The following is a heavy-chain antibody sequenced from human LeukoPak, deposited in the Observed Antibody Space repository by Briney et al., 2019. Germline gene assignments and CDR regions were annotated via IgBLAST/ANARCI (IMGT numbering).Heavy chain of an antibody. CDR3: ARDLRVSWAYGMDV. J-gene: IGHJ6*04. CDR1: GFTFSSYA. D-gene: IGHD4-17*01. V-gene: IGHV3-30*04. Sequence: QPGRSLRLSCAASGFTFSSYAMHWVRQAPGKGLEWVAVISYDGSNKYYADSVKDRFTISRDNSKNTLYLQMNSLRAEDTAVYYCARDLRVSWAYGMDVWGKGTTVTVSS. CDR2: ISYDGSNK.